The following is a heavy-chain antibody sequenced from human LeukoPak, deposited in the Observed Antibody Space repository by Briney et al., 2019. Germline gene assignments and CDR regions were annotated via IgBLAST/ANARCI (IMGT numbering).Heavy chain of an antibody. J-gene: IGHJ4*02. CDR2: ISYDGSNK. CDR3: AKADGPIAVAASDY. D-gene: IGHD6-19*01. Sequence: PGRSLRLSCAASGFTFSSYGMHWVRQAPGKGLEWVAVISYDGSNKYYADSVKGRFTISRDNSKNTLYLQMNSLRAEDTAVYYCAKADGPIAVAASDYWGQGTLVTVSS. V-gene: IGHV3-30*18. CDR1: GFTFSSYG.